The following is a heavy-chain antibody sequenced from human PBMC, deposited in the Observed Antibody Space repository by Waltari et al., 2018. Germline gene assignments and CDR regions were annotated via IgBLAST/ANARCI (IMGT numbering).Heavy chain of an antibody. J-gene: IGHJ4*02. V-gene: IGHV1-2*02. CDR2: INPNSEST. CDR3: ARDGSFDF. Sequence: MHWVRQAPGQGLEWMGWINPNSESTKYAQKFQGRVTLTRDTSINTVYMELSSLRSDDTALYYCARDGSFDFWGQGTLVTVSS.